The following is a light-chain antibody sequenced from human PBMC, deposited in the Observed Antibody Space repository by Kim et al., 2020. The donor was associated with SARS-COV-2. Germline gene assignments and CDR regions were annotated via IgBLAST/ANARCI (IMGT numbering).Light chain of an antibody. Sequence: QSALTQPASVSGSPGQSITISCTGTSSDVGGYNYVSWYQQHPGKAPKLMIYDVSKRPSGVSNRFSGSKSGNTASLTISGLQAEDESDYYCSSYTTSSSSYTSSSTWVFGGGTQLTVL. CDR3: SSYTTSSSSYTSSSTWV. J-gene: IGLJ3*02. V-gene: IGLV2-14*03. CDR1: SSDVGGYNY. CDR2: DVS.